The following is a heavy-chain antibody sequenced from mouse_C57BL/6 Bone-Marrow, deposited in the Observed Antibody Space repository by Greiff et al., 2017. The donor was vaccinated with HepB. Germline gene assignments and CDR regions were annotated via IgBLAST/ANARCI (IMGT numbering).Heavy chain of an antibody. J-gene: IGHJ4*01. CDR3: ARPRYYGSNYAMDY. V-gene: IGHV5-6*01. CDR1: GFTFSSYG. D-gene: IGHD1-1*01. Sequence: EVHLVESGGDLVKPGGSLKLSCAASGFTFSSYGMSWVRQTPDKRLEWVATISSGGSYTYYPDSVKGRFTISRDNAKNTLYLQMSSLKSEDTAMYYCARPRYYGSNYAMDYLGQGTSVTVSS. CDR2: ISSGGSYT.